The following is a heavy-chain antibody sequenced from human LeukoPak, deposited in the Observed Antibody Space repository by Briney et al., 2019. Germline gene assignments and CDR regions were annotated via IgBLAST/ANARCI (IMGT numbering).Heavy chain of an antibody. CDR3: ASYYYDSSGYYYGWFDP. Sequence: SETLSLTCTVSGGSISSFYWSWIRQPAGKGLEWIGRIYTSGSTNYNPSLKSRVTMSVDTSKNQFSLKLSSVTAADTAVYYCASYYYDSSGYYYGWFDPWGQGTLVTVSS. V-gene: IGHV4-4*07. CDR1: GGSISSFY. D-gene: IGHD3-22*01. CDR2: IYTSGST. J-gene: IGHJ5*02.